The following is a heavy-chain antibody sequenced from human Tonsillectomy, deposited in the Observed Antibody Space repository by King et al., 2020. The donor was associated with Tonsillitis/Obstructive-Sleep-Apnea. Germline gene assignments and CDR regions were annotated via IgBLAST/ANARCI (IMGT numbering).Heavy chain of an antibody. J-gene: IGHJ4*02. CDR1: GFTFSSYW. CDR2: INQGGAEK. V-gene: IGHV3-7*01. CDR3: ARTGVAVPNDY. D-gene: IGHD6-19*01. Sequence: VQLVESGGGLVQPGGSLRLSCAASGFTFSSYWMSWVRQAPGKGLEWVANINQGGAEKYFVDSVKGRFTISRDNAKNSLYLQTNSLRAEDTAMYYCARTGVAVPNDYWGQGTLVTVSS.